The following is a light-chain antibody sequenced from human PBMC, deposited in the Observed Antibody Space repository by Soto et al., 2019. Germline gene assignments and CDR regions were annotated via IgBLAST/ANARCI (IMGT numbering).Light chain of an antibody. CDR3: QQRSYWPPT. CDR1: QSVSSH. V-gene: IGKV3-11*01. Sequence: EIVLTQSPATLSLSPGGRATLSCRASQSVSSHLAWYQQKPGQAPRLLIYDASNRATGIPARFSGSGSGTDFTLTISSLEPEDFAVYYCQQRSYWPPTFGQGTKVDIK. CDR2: DAS. J-gene: IGKJ1*01.